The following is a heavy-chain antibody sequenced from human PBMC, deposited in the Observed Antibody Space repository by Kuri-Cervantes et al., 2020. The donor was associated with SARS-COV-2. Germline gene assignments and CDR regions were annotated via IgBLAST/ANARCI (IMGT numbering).Heavy chain of an antibody. Sequence: SQTLSLTCAVSGYSISSGYYWGWIRQPPGKGLEWIGSIYHSGSTYYNPSLKSRVTISVDTSKNQFSLKLSSVTAADTAVYYRARGGWSWGDYNFDYWGQGTLVTVSS. V-gene: IGHV4-38-2*01. CDR1: GYSISSGYY. J-gene: IGHJ4*02. D-gene: IGHD4-17*01. CDR3: ARGGWSWGDYNFDY. CDR2: IYHSGST.